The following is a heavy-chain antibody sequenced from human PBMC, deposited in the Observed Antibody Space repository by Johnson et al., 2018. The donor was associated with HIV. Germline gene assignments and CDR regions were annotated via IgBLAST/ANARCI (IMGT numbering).Heavy chain of an antibody. D-gene: IGHD3-22*01. CDR1: GFTFSSYD. Sequence: VQLVESGGGLVQPGGSLRLSCAASGFTFSSYDMHWVRQAPGKGLEWVSVIYSGGSTYYADSVKGRFTISRDNSKNTLYLQMNSLRAEDTAVYYCAKDVGNYWPNAFDVWGQGTMLTVSS. J-gene: IGHJ3*01. CDR2: IYSGGST. CDR3: AKDVGNYWPNAFDV. V-gene: IGHV3-66*01.